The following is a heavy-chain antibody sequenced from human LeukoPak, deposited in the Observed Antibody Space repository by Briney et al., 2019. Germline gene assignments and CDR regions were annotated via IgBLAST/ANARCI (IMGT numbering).Heavy chain of an antibody. J-gene: IGHJ4*02. V-gene: IGHV4-39*01. D-gene: IGHD3-22*01. CDR2: MYDSGST. CDR1: GASISSGPYY. Sequence: PSETLSLTCTVSGASISSGPYYWGWHRQPPGKGREWIGSMYDSGSTYYKPSLQSRVTISGDPSKHQFSVKLSSVTAADTAVYYCARLRATLTVVVTLFDSWGQGTLVTVSS. CDR3: ARLRATLTVVVTLFDS.